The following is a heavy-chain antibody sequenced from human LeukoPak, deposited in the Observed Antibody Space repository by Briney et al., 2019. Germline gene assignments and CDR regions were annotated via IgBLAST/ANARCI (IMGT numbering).Heavy chain of an antibody. D-gene: IGHD1-14*01. CDR1: GGTFSSYA. J-gene: IGHJ3*02. CDR2: IIPIFGTA. CDR3: ARDWNHGEDAFDI. Sequence: SVKVSCKASGGTFSSYAISWVRQAPGQGLERMGEIIPIFGTANYAQKFQGRVTITADKSTSTAYMELSSLRSEDTAVYYCARDWNHGEDAFDIWGQGTMVTVSS. V-gene: IGHV1-69*06.